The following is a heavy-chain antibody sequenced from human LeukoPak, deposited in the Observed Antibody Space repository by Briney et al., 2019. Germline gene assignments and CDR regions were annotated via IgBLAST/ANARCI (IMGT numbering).Heavy chain of an antibody. V-gene: IGHV3-9*01. D-gene: IGHD1-26*01. CDR2: ISWNSGSI. J-gene: IGHJ4*02. Sequence: PGRSLRLSCAASGFTFDDYAMHWVRQAPGKGLEWVSGISWNSGSIGYADSVKGRFTISRDNSKNTLYLQMNSLRAEDTAVYYCAKVGSGSYFNYWGQGTLVTVSS. CDR1: GFTFDDYA. CDR3: AKVGSGSYFNY.